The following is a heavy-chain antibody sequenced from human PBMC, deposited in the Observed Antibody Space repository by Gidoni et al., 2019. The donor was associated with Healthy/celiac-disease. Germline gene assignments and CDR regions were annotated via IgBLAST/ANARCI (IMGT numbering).Heavy chain of an antibody. Sequence: QVQLVQSGAEVKKPGASVKVSCKASGYTFPSYYMHWVRQAPGQGLEWMGIINPSGGSTSYAQKFQGRVTMTRDTSTSTVYMELSSLRSEDTAVYYCARGGWNDVEDYYYYYYMDVWGKGTTVTVSS. D-gene: IGHD1-1*01. CDR1: GYTFPSYY. CDR2: INPSGGST. CDR3: ARGGWNDVEDYYYYYYMDV. V-gene: IGHV1-46*03. J-gene: IGHJ6*03.